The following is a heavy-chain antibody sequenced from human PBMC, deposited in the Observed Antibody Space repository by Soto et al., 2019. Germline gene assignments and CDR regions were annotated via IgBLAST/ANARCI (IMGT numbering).Heavy chain of an antibody. V-gene: IGHV3-30*18. J-gene: IGHJ6*02. D-gene: IGHD6-13*01. Sequence: GGSLRLSCAASGFTFSSYGMHWVRQAPGKGLEWVAVISYDGSNKYYADSVKGRFTISRDNSKNTLYLQMNSLRAEDTAVYYCAKGGSSWYYYGMDVWGQGTTVTVSS. CDR1: GFTFSSYG. CDR3: AKGGSSWYYYGMDV. CDR2: ISYDGSNK.